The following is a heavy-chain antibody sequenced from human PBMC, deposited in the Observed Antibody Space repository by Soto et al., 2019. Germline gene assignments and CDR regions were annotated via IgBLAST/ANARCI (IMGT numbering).Heavy chain of an antibody. CDR2: ISSISSTI. D-gene: IGHD3-22*01. J-gene: IGHJ3*02. V-gene: IGHV3-48*02. CDR1: GFSINTYS. Sequence: GGSLRLSCAASGFSINTYSMSWVRQAPGKGLEWVSYISSISSTIYYADSVKGRFTISRDNAKNSLYLQMNSLRDEDTAVYYCARAVRRDYYDSIGSEGAFDIWGQGTMVTVSS. CDR3: ARAVRRDYYDSIGSEGAFDI.